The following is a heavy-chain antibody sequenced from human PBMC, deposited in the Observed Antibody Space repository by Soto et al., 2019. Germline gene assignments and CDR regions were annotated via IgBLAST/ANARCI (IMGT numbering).Heavy chain of an antibody. Sequence: PSETLSLTCTVSGGSVSGDNYYWNWIRQPPGKGLEWIGYIYYSGSTNYNPSLKSRVTISVDTSKNQFSLKLNSVTAADTAVYYCASWYSSTWSNFDYWGQGTLVTVS. CDR1: GGSVSGDNYY. V-gene: IGHV4-61*01. D-gene: IGHD6-13*01. CDR2: IYYSGST. CDR3: ASWYSSTWSNFDY. J-gene: IGHJ4*02.